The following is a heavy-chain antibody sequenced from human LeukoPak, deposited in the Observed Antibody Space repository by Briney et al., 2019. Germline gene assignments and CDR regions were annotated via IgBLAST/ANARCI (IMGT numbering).Heavy chain of an antibody. D-gene: IGHD2-2*01. CDR2: IYYSGST. CDR3: ARRINMVIKPAAIDAFDI. Sequence: PSQTLSLTCAVSGGSISSGGYSWSWIRQPPGKGLEWIGYIYYSGSTYYNPSLKSRVTISIDTSKNEFTLKLSSVTAADTAVYYCARRINMVIKPAAIDAFDIWGQGTMVTVSS. CDR1: GGSISSGGYS. J-gene: IGHJ3*02. V-gene: IGHV4-30-4*07.